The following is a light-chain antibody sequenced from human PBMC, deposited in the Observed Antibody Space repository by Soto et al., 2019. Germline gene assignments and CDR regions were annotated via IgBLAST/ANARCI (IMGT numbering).Light chain of an antibody. J-gene: IGLJ2*01. Sequence: QSALTQPASVSGSPGQSITISCTGTSSDVGGYNFVSWYQHHPAKAPKLMIYDVSNRPSGVSNRFSGSKSGNTASLTISGVQAEDEADYYCSSFTSSDTLVVFGGGTQLTVL. CDR3: SSFTSSDTLVV. CDR1: SSDVGGYNF. V-gene: IGLV2-14*03. CDR2: DVS.